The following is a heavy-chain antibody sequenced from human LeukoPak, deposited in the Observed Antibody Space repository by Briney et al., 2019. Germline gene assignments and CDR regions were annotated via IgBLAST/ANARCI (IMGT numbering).Heavy chain of an antibody. CDR1: GFTFSSYG. Sequence: GGSLRLSCEASGFTFSSYGMSWVRQAPGKGLEWVSAISGSGGSTYYADSVKGRFTISRDNSKNTLYLQMNGLRAEDTAVYYCAKDPYYYGSGNTDFDYWGQGTLVTVSS. CDR3: AKDPYYYGSGNTDFDY. V-gene: IGHV3-23*01. CDR2: ISGSGGST. D-gene: IGHD3-10*01. J-gene: IGHJ4*02.